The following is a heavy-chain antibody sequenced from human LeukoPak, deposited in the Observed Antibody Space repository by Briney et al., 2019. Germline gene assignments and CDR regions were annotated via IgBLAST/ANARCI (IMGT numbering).Heavy chain of an antibody. CDR3: ARGRGTTDVYCGGDCYFNWFDP. J-gene: IGHJ5*02. V-gene: IGHV4-34*01. CDR2: INHSGST. D-gene: IGHD2-21*02. Sequence: PSETLSLTCTVSGGSISSYYWSWIRQPPGEGREWIGEINHSGSTNYNPSLKSRVTISVDTSKNQFSLKLSSVTAADTAVYYCARGRGTTDVYCGGDCYFNWFDPWGQGTLVTVSS. CDR1: GGSISSYY.